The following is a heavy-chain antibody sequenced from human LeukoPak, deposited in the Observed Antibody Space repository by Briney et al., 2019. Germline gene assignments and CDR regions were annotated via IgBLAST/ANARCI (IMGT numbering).Heavy chain of an antibody. J-gene: IGHJ4*02. CDR1: GYTLTELS. V-gene: IGHV1-18*01. CDR2: IRAYNGNT. CDR3: TSVDNFKWELFG. D-gene: IGHD1-26*01. Sequence: ASVKVSCKVSGYTLTELSMHWVRQAPGKGLEWMGWIRAYNGNTNYAQKLQGRVTMTTDTSTSTAYMELRSLRSDDTAVYYCTSVDNFKWELFGWGQGTLVTVST.